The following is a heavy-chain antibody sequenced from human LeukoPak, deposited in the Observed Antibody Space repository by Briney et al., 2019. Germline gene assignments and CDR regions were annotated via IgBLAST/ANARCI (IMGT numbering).Heavy chain of an antibody. D-gene: IGHD3-22*01. CDR2: INPNSGGT. CDR1: GYTSTGYY. Sequence: ASVKVSCKASGYTSTGYYMHWVRQAPGQGLEWMGWINPNSGGTNYAQKFQGRVTMTRDTSISTAYMELSRLRSDDTAVYYCARDTPYDSSGYYPAWGQGTLVTVSS. V-gene: IGHV1-2*02. J-gene: IGHJ4*02. CDR3: ARDTPYDSSGYYPA.